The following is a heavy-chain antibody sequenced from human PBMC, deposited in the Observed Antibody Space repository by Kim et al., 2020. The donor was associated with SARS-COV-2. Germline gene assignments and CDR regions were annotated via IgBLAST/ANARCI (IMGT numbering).Heavy chain of an antibody. D-gene: IGHD2-15*01. J-gene: IGHJ2*01. CDR2: ISWNSGSI. CDR1: GFTFDDYA. V-gene: IGHV3-9*01. CDR3: AKVGGGRGGAWYFDL. Sequence: GGSLRLSCAASGFTFDDYAMHWVRQAPGKGLEWVSGISWNSGSIGYADSVKGRFTISRDNAKNSLYLQMNSLRAEDTALYYCAKVGGGRGGAWYFDLWGRGTLVTVSS.